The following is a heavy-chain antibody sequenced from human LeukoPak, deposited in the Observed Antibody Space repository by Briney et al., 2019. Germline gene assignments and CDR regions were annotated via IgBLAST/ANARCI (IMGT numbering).Heavy chain of an antibody. CDR1: GFTFSTYW. D-gene: IGHD3-22*01. J-gene: IGHJ2*01. Sequence: GGSLRLSCVASGFTFSTYWMHWVRQAPGKGLEWISCISSSSSTMYYADSVRGRFTISRDNAKNSLYLQMNSLRDEDTAVYYCARDRTTMTQRYFDLWGRGTLVTVSS. CDR3: ARDRTTMTQRYFDL. V-gene: IGHV3-48*02. CDR2: ISSSSSTM.